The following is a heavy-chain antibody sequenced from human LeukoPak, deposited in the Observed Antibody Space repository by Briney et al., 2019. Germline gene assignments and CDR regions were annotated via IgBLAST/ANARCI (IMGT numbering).Heavy chain of an antibody. CDR3: ARDHGWSGELD. CDR2: IYTSGST. D-gene: IGHD3-3*01. Sequence: SETLSLTCTVSGGAISSYYGSWIRQPAGKGLEWIGRIYTSGSTNYNPSLKSRVTMSVDTSKNQFSLKLSSVTAADTAVYFCARDHGWSGELDWGQGTLVTVSS. V-gene: IGHV4-4*07. J-gene: IGHJ4*02. CDR1: GGAISSYY.